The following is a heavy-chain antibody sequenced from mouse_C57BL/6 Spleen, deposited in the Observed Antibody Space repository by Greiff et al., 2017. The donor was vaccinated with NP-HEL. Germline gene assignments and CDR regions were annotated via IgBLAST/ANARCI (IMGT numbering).Heavy chain of an antibody. CDR1: GYTFTGYY. Sequence: VQLQQSGPELVKPGASVKISCKASGYTFTGYYMNWVKQSHGKSLEWIGDINPNNGGTSYNQKFKGKATLTVDKSSSTAYMELRSLTSEDSAVYYCARDYFDYWGQGTTLTVSS. CDR3: ARDYFDY. CDR2: INPNNGGT. V-gene: IGHV1-26*01. J-gene: IGHJ2*01.